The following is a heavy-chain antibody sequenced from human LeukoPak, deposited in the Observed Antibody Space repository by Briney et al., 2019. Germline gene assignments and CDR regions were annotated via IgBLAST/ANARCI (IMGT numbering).Heavy chain of an antibody. CDR2: IHYDGRNQ. D-gene: IGHD3-22*01. CDR1: GFNFRGYG. Sequence: GGSLRLSCAASGFNFRGYGMHRVRQAPGKGLEWVTFIHYDGRNQYYADSVKGRFTISRDNSKNTLYLQMNSLRPEDTAVYYCAKAAYDSSGSWYYFDYWGQGTLVTVSS. CDR3: AKAAYDSSGSWYYFDY. V-gene: IGHV3-30*02. J-gene: IGHJ4*02.